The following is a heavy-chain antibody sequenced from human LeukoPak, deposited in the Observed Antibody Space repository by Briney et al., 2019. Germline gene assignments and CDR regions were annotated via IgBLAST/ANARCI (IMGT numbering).Heavy chain of an antibody. D-gene: IGHD4-23*01. CDR3: AGGLSSTVVTYH. CDR2: IYYSGST. Sequence: SETLSLTCTVSGGSISSGVYYWSWIRQHPGKGLEWIGYIYYSGSTYYNPSLKSRVTISVDTSKNQFSLKLSSVTAADTAVYYCAGGLSSTVVTYHWGQGTLVTVSS. J-gene: IGHJ5*02. V-gene: IGHV4-31*03. CDR1: GGSISSGVYY.